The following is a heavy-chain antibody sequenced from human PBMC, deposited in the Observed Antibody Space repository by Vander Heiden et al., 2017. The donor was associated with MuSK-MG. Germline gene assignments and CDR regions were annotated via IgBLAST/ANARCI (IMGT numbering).Heavy chain of an antibody. CDR1: GFTFSSYA. CDR3: ARDSSGGGGYYFDY. CDR2: ISYDGSNK. D-gene: IGHD6-19*01. V-gene: IGHV3-30*04. J-gene: IGHJ4*02. Sequence: QVQLVESGGGVVQPGRSLRLSSAASGFTFSSYAMHWVRQAPGKGLEWVAVISYDGSNKYYADSVKGRFTISRDNSKNTLYLQMNSLRAEDTAVYYCARDSSGGGGYYFDYWGQGTLVTVSS.